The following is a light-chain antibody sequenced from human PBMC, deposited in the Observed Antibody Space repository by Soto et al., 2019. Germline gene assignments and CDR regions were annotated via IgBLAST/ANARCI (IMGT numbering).Light chain of an antibody. CDR2: WAT. CDR1: QIIFSNSKNRNH. Sequence: DIVMTQSPDSLAVSLGERATINCKSNQIIFSNSKNRNHLSWYQQKPGQPPKLLIYWATTRESGVPDRFSGSGSGTDFTLTVSGLQAEDVAIYYCHQYFRSPITFGGGTKVDIK. CDR3: HQYFRSPIT. V-gene: IGKV4-1*01. J-gene: IGKJ4*01.